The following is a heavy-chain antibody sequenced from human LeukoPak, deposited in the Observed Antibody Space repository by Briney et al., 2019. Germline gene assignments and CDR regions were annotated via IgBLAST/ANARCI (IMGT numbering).Heavy chain of an antibody. CDR1: GGTFISYA. CDR3: ARVLLGSGSYYKVTYYYMDV. CDR2: IIPIFGTA. D-gene: IGHD3-10*02. J-gene: IGHJ6*03. Sequence: GASVKVSFKASGGTFISYAISWVRQAPGQGLEWMGGIIPIFGTANYAQKFQGRVTITADESTSTAYMELSSLRSEDTAVYYCARVLLGSGSYYKVTYYYMDVWGKGTTVTISS. V-gene: IGHV1-69*13.